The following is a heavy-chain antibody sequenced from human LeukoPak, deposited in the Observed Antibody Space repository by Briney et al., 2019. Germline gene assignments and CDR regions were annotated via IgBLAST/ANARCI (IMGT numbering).Heavy chain of an antibody. Sequence: GVSLRLSCAASGFAFSSYAMSWVRQAPGKGLEWVSTITGSGGNTYYADSVKGRFTISRDNSKNTLYLQMNSLRAEDTAVYYSAKDRITGTTGWFDPWGQGTLVTASS. V-gene: IGHV3-23*01. D-gene: IGHD1-7*01. CDR1: GFAFSSYA. CDR3: AKDRITGTTGWFDP. CDR2: ITGSGGNT. J-gene: IGHJ5*02.